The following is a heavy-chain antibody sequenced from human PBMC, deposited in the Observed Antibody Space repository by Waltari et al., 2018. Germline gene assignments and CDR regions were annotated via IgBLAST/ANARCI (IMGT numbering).Heavy chain of an antibody. CDR1: GYTFTSYG. V-gene: IGHV1-18*04. Sequence: QVQLVQSGAEVKKPGASVKVSCKASGYTFTSYGISWVRQAPGQGLEWMGWISAYNGNTNYAQKLQGRVTMTTDTSTSTAYMELRSLRSDDTAVDYCARSPSTYGDYGDYYYGMDVWGQGTTVTVSS. D-gene: IGHD4-17*01. CDR3: ARSPSTYGDYGDYYYGMDV. J-gene: IGHJ6*02. CDR2: ISAYNGNT.